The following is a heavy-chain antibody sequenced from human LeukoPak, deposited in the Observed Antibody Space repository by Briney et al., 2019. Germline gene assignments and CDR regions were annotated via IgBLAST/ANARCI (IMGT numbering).Heavy chain of an antibody. D-gene: IGHD6-13*01. V-gene: IGHV3-7*01. CDR1: GFTLSSYW. CDR2: IKQDGGEK. Sequence: GGSLRLSCAASGFTLSSYWMSWVRQAPGKGLEWVANIKQDGGEKYYVDSVKGRFTISRDNAKNSLFLQMNSLRVEDTALYYCAKALSGGSSSWLDHKYYYYYYYMDVWGKGTTVTVSS. CDR3: AKALSGGSSSWLDHKYYYYYYYMDV. J-gene: IGHJ6*03.